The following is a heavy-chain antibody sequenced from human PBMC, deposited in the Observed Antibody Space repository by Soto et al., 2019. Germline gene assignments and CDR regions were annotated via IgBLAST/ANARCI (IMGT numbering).Heavy chain of an antibody. Sequence: SGTLSLTCTVSGGSISSGGYYWSWIRQHPGKGLEWIGYIYYSGSTYYNPSLKSRVTISVDTSKNQFSLKLSSVTAADTAVYYCARDRVYYGSGSFYYYYGMDVWGQGTTVT. CDR3: ARDRVYYGSGSFYYYYGMDV. V-gene: IGHV4-31*03. CDR1: GGSISSGGYY. CDR2: IYYSGST. J-gene: IGHJ6*02. D-gene: IGHD3-10*01.